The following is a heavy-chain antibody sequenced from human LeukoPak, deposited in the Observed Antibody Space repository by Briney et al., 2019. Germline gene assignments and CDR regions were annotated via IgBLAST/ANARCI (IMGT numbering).Heavy chain of an antibody. Sequence: SGGSLRLSCAASGFTFSSYGMHWVRQAPGKGLEWVAVISYDGSNKYYADSVKGRFTISRDNSKNTLYLQMNSLRAEDTAVYYCAKFAYDSSGNDAFDIWGQGTMVTVSS. CDR2: ISYDGSNK. V-gene: IGHV3-30*18. J-gene: IGHJ3*02. D-gene: IGHD3-22*01. CDR3: AKFAYDSSGNDAFDI. CDR1: GFTFSSYG.